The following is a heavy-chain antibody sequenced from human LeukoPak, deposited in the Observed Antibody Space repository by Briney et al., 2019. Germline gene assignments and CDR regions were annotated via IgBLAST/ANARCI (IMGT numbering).Heavy chain of an antibody. V-gene: IGHV3-7*03. Sequence: GGSLRLSCATSGFALSSHWMTWVRQVPGRGPEWVANVNRDGSETYYLDSVKGRFTISKDNAKNSLYLQMNSLRAEDTALYHCARNNGMDVWGQGTTVIVSS. CDR2: VNRDGSET. J-gene: IGHJ6*02. CDR1: GFALSSHW. CDR3: ARNNGMDV.